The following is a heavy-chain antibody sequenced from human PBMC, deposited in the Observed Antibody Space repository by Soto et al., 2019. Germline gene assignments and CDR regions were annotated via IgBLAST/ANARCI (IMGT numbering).Heavy chain of an antibody. CDR2: IVVGSGNT. V-gene: IGHV1-58*01. J-gene: IGHJ3*02. D-gene: IGHD3-16*02. Sequence: ASVKVSCKASGFTFTSSAVQWVRQARGQRLEWIGWIVVGSGNTNYAQKFQERVTITRDMSTSTAYMELSSLRSEDTAVYYCAAADDYVWGSYRYTLGAFDIWGQGTMVNVS. CDR1: GFTFTSSA. CDR3: AAADDYVWGSYRYTLGAFDI.